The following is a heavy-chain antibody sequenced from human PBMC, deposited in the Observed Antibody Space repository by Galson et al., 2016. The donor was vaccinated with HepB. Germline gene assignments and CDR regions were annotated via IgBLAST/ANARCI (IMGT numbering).Heavy chain of an antibody. D-gene: IGHD3-3*01. CDR1: GFNFNDYD. CDR3: ARSINGFWSGYYTNHSHHYMDI. Sequence: SLRLSCAASGFNFNDYDMRWIRQAPGKGLEWVSYISSSSSYTNYADSVKGRFTISRDNAKNALYLQMNSLRAEDTAVYYCARSINGFWSGYYTNHSHHYMDIWGKGTTVTVSS. CDR2: ISSSSSYT. V-gene: IGHV3-11*06. J-gene: IGHJ6*03.